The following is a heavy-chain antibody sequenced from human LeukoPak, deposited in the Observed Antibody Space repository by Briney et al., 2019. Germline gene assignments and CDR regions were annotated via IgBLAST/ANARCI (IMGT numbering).Heavy chain of an antibody. V-gene: IGHV4-59*01. CDR3: ARIEDYGGNSVNY. D-gene: IGHD4-23*01. Sequence: SETLSLTCTVSGGSISSYYWSWVRQPPGKGLEWIGYIYYSGSTNYNPSLKSRVTISVDTSKNHFSLKLSSVTAADTAVYYCARIEDYGGNSVNYWGQGTLVTVFS. CDR2: IYYSGST. CDR1: GGSISSYY. J-gene: IGHJ4*02.